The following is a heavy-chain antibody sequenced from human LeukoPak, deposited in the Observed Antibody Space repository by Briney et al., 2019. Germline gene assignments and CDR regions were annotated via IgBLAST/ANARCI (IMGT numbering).Heavy chain of an antibody. D-gene: IGHD1-1*01. Sequence: GGSLRLSCAASGFTFYSYGMNWVRQTPGKGLEWVALISSDGSKNIYADSVKGRFTISRDNSKNTVYLQMNSLRAEDTAVYYCVKGLVQTTMSYSVDYWGQGALVTVSS. CDR2: ISSDGSKN. CDR1: GFTFYSYG. J-gene: IGHJ4*02. CDR3: VKGLVQTTMSYSVDY. V-gene: IGHV3-30*18.